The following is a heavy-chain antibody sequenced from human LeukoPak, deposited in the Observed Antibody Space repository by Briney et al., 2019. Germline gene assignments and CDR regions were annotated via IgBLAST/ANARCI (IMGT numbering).Heavy chain of an antibody. CDR3: ARDLVVVVPAAMTPGGWFDP. CDR1: GGTFSSYA. Sequence: SVKVSCKASGGTFSSYAISWVRQAPGQGLEWMGRIIPIFGTANYAQKFQGRVTITTDESTSTAYMELSSLRSEDTAVYYSARDLVVVVPAAMTPGGWFDPWGQGTLVTVSP. CDR2: IIPIFGTA. J-gene: IGHJ5*02. V-gene: IGHV1-69*05. D-gene: IGHD2-2*01.